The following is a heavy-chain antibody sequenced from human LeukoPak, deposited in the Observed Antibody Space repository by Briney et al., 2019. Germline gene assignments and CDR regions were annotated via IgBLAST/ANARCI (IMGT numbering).Heavy chain of an antibody. CDR3: ARGVRLSVVVTGGRGVYFDY. J-gene: IGHJ4*02. CDR2: INHSGST. Sequence: SQTLSLTCTVSGGSISSGGYYWSWIRQPPGKGLEWIGEINHSGSTNYNPSLKSRVTISVDTSKNQFSLKLSSVTAADTAVYYCARGVRLSVVVTGGRGVYFDYWGQGTLVTVSS. CDR1: GGSISSGGYY. V-gene: IGHV4-30-2*01. D-gene: IGHD2-21*02.